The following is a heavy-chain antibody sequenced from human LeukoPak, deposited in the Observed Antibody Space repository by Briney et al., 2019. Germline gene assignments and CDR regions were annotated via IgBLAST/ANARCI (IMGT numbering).Heavy chain of an antibody. Sequence: PGRSLRLSCEVSGFSLCDYAMHWVRHIPGKGLEWVSGITWDSGTIDYAGSMRGRFTISRDNAKNSLYLQMNTLRPEDTAIYYCAKGKSIASLWYMDVWGKGTTVIVSS. D-gene: IGHD2-2*01. V-gene: IGHV3-9*01. CDR1: GFSLCDYA. CDR3: AKGKSIASLWYMDV. J-gene: IGHJ6*03. CDR2: ITWDSGTI.